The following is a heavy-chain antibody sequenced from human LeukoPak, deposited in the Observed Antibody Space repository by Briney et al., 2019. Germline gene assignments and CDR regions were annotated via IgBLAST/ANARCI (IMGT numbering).Heavy chain of an antibody. CDR1: GFTFGDYA. V-gene: IGHV3-9*03. CDR3: VEDGSSGGYHFDY. J-gene: IGHJ4*02. Sequence: PGRSLRLSCAASGFTFGDYAMHWVRQAPGKGLEWVSGISWNSGSIAYADSVKGRFTISRDNAKNSLYLQMNSLRAEDMALYYCVEDGSSGGYHFDYWGQGTLVTVSS. CDR2: ISWNSGSI. D-gene: IGHD2-15*01.